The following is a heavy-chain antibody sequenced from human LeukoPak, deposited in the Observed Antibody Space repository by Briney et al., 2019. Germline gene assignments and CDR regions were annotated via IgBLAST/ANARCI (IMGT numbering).Heavy chain of an antibody. CDR2: ISAYNGNT. D-gene: IGHD3-3*01. CDR3: ARDRGPRDFWSGSNFDY. J-gene: IGHJ4*02. Sequence: GASVKVSCKASGYTFTSYGISWVRQARGQGLEWMGWISAYNGNTNYAQKLQGRVTMTTDTSTSTAYMELRSLRSDDTAVYYCARDRGPRDFWSGSNFDYWGQGTLVTVSS. CDR1: GYTFTSYG. V-gene: IGHV1-18*01.